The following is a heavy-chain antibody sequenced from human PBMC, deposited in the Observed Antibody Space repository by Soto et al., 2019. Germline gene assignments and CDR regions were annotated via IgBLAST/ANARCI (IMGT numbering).Heavy chain of an antibody. Sequence: QVQLVQSGAEVKKPGASVKVSCKASGYSFTSYAMHWVRQAPGQRLEWMGWINAGNGNTKYSQKFQGRGTITRDTSASTAYMELSSLRSEDTVVYYCARGGLALMDVWGQGTTVTVSS. V-gene: IGHV1-3*01. D-gene: IGHD3-16*01. J-gene: IGHJ6*02. CDR2: INAGNGNT. CDR3: ARGGLALMDV. CDR1: GYSFTSYA.